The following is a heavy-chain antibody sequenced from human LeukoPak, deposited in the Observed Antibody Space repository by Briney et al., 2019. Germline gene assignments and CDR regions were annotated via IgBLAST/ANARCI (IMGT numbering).Heavy chain of an antibody. J-gene: IGHJ4*02. V-gene: IGHV1-69*05. D-gene: IGHD4-17*01. CDR2: IIPIFGTA. CDR1: GGHFSSYA. CDR3: ARDTVTTEYYFDY. Sequence: GSSVKVSCKASGGHFSSYAISWVRQAPGQGLEWMGRIIPIFGTANYAQKFQGRVTITTDESTSTAYMELSSLRSEDTAVYYCARDTVTTEYYFDYWGQGTLVTVSS.